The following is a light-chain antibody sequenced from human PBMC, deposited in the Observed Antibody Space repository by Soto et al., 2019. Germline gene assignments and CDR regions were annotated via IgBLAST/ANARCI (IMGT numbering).Light chain of an antibody. CDR2: EVT. CDR3: SLYTSENAYV. J-gene: IGLJ1*01. CDR1: SSDVGGYNL. V-gene: IGLV2-14*01. Sequence: QSALTQPASVSGSPGQSITISCTGTSSDVGGYNLVSWYQQYPGEAPKLMIYEVTNRPSGVSNRFSGSKSGNTASLTISGLQAEDEGDYYCSLYTSENAYVFGTGTKVTVL.